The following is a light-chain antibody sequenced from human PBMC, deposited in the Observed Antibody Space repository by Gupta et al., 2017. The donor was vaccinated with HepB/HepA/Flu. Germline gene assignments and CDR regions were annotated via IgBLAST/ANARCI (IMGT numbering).Light chain of an antibody. J-gene: IGKJ4*01. V-gene: IGKV1-12*01. CDR2: AAS. CDR3: QQANSFPNT. Sequence: DIQMTQSPSSVSASVGDRVTITCRASQGINSWLAWYQQKPGKAPKLLIYAASSVQSGVPSRFSGSSSGTDFTLTISSLQPEDFATNYCQQANSFPNTFGRGTKVEIK. CDR1: QGINSW.